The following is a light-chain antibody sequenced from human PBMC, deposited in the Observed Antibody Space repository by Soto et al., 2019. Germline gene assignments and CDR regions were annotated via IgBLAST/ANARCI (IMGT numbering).Light chain of an antibody. Sequence: DIQMTQSPSTLSGSVGDRVTITCRASQSISSWLAWYQQKAGKAPKLLISKASNLDSGVPSRFSGSGSGTEFTLTISSLQPDDFATYYCQQYNSYPLTFGGGTKVDIK. V-gene: IGKV1-5*03. CDR1: QSISSW. CDR3: QQYNSYPLT. CDR2: KAS. J-gene: IGKJ4*01.